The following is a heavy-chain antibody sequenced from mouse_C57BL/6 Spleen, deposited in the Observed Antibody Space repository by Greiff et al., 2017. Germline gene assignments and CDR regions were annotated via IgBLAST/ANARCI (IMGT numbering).Heavy chain of an antibody. D-gene: IGHD3-2*02. J-gene: IGHJ2*01. CDR2: IYPSDSET. CDR3: ARGGDSSGYGY. CDR1: GYTFTSYW. Sequence: QVQLQQPGAELVRPGSSVKLSCKASGYTFTSYWLDWVEQRPGQGLEWIGNIYPSDSETHYNQKFKDKATLTVDKSSSTAYMQLSSLTSEDSAVYYCARGGDSSGYGYWGQGTTLTVSS. V-gene: IGHV1-61*01.